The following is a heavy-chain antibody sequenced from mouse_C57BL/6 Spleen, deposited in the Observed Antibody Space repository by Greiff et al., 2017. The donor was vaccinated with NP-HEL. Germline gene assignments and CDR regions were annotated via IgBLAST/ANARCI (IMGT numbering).Heavy chain of an antibody. J-gene: IGHJ3*01. CDR2: IYPGSGNT. D-gene: IGHD2-4*01. CDR3: ARVGDYDGGWFAY. CDR1: GYSFTSYY. Sequence: VKLMESGPELVKPGASVKISCKASGYSFTSYYIHWVKQRPGQGLEWIGWIYPGSGNTKYNEKFKGKATLTADTSSSTAYMQLSRLTSEDSAVYYCARVGDYDGGWFAYWGQGTLVTVSA. V-gene: IGHV1-66*01.